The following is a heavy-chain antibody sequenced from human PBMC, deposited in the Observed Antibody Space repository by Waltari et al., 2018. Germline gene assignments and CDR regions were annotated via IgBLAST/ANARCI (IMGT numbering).Heavy chain of an antibody. CDR1: GYTFTGYY. CDR2: VSPNRGGI. Sequence: QVQLVQSGAEVKKPGASVTVSCKASGYTFTGYYMHWVRQAPGQGLEWMGRVSPNRGGINYAQKFHGRVTMTRDTSISTAYMELSRLRSDDTAVYYCARRASFCWYFDLWGRGTLVTVSS. V-gene: IGHV1-2*06. CDR3: ARRASFCWYFDL. J-gene: IGHJ2*01.